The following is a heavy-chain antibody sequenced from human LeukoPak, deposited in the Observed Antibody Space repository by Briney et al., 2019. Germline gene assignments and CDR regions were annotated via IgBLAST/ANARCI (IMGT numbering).Heavy chain of an antibody. D-gene: IGHD6-13*01. J-gene: IGHJ4*02. CDR3: ARGLYSSSWYEFGH. Sequence: GGSLRLSCAASGFTFSSYSMNWVRQAPGKGLEWVPSISSSSSYIYYADSVKGRFTISRDNAKNSLYLQMNSLRAEDTAVYYCARGLYSSSWYEFGHWGQGTLVTVSS. CDR1: GFTFSSYS. CDR2: ISSSSSYI. V-gene: IGHV3-21*01.